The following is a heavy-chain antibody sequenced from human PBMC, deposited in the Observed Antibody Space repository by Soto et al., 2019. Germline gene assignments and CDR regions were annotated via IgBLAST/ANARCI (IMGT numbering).Heavy chain of an antibody. CDR1: GFIFNTHW. V-gene: IGHV3-74*01. CDR2: ISPDGTTT. CDR3: VRDRTTFTLFDY. J-gene: IGHJ4*02. D-gene: IGHD1-7*01. Sequence: GGSLRLSCAAAGFIFNTHWRHWVRHAPGKGLVWISRISPDGTTTGYAASVRGRFTFSRDNAKNTLYLQMNSLRAEDTAVYYCVRDRTTFTLFDYWGQGALVTVSS.